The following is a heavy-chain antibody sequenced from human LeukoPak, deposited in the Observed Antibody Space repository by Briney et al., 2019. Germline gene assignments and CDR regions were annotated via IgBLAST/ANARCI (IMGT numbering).Heavy chain of an antibody. J-gene: IGHJ5*02. D-gene: IGHD3-22*01. V-gene: IGHV1-18*01. Sequence: ASVKVSCKASGYTFTSYAMNWVRQAPGQGLEWMGWISAYNGNTNYAQKLQGRVTMTTDTSTSTAYMELRSLRSDDTAVYYCARTYYYDSLRFDPWGQGTLVTVSS. CDR1: GYTFTSYA. CDR3: ARTYYYDSLRFDP. CDR2: ISAYNGNT.